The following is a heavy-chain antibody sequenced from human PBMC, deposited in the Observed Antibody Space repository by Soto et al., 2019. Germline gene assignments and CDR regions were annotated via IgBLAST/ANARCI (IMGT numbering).Heavy chain of an antibody. D-gene: IGHD3-9*01. V-gene: IGHV1-69*01. J-gene: IGHJ4*02. CDR2: IIPIFGTT. CDR3: ARAPPPSYVILSGYLDY. Sequence: QVQLVQSGAEVKKPGSSVKVSCKASGGTVSSYAIIWVRQAPGQGLEWMGGIIPIFGTTNYAQKFQGRVTITAAESTSTAYMERSSLRSDDAAVYYCARAPPPSYVILSGYLDYWGQGTLVTVSS. CDR1: GGTVSSYA.